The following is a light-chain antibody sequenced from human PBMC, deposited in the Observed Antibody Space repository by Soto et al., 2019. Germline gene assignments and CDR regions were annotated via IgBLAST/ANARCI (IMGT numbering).Light chain of an antibody. CDR3: LQHNSYPVT. CDR1: QGISSD. V-gene: IGKV1-8*01. J-gene: IGKJ1*01. Sequence: AIRMTQSPSSFSASTGDRVTITCRASQGISSDLGWYQQKPGKAPKRLIYAASSLQSGVPSRFSGSGSGTEFTLTISSLQPEDFATYYCLQHNSYPVTFGQGTKVDIK. CDR2: AAS.